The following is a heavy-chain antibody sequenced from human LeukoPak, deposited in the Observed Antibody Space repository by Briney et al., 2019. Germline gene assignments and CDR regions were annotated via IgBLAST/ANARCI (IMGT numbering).Heavy chain of an antibody. CDR2: IYPSDSET. CDR1: GYSFTTYW. V-gene: IGHV5-51*01. CDR3: ARRVRGGLSPYYMDV. Sequence: GESLKISCKGSGYSFTTYWIGWVRQMPGKGLEWMGIIYPSDSETRYSPSFQGRVTISADKSISTAYLQWNSLKASDTAMYYCARRVRGGLSPYYMDVWGKGTTVTVSS. D-gene: IGHD2-15*01. J-gene: IGHJ6*03.